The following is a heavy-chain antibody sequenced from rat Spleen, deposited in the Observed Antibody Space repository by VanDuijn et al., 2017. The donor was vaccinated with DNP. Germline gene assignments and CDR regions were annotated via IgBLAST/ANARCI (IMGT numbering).Heavy chain of an antibody. Sequence: EVQLVESGGGLVQPGRSLKLSCAASGFTFSDYNMAWVRQAPKKGLEWVATIVYDASRTYYRDSVKGRFTISRDNAKSTLYLQMNSLRSEDTATYYCASLNNYNWFAYWGQGTLVTVSS. J-gene: IGHJ3*01. CDR1: GFTFSDYN. D-gene: IGHD1-10*01. CDR2: IVYDASRT. V-gene: IGHV5S10*01. CDR3: ASLNNYNWFAY.